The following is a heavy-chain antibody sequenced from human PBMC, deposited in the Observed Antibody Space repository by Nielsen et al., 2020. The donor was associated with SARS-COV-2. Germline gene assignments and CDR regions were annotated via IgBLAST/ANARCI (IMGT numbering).Heavy chain of an antibody. CDR1: GYSFTSYW. Sequence: GESLKISCKGSGYSFTSYWIAWVRQMPGKGLEWMGIIYPGDSDTRYSPSFQGQVTMSADKSISTAYLQWSSLKASDTATYYYAWKSSGWYGSYDYWGQGTLVTVSS. V-gene: IGHV5-51*01. J-gene: IGHJ4*02. CDR3: AWKSSGWYGSYDY. CDR2: IYPGDSDT. D-gene: IGHD6-19*01.